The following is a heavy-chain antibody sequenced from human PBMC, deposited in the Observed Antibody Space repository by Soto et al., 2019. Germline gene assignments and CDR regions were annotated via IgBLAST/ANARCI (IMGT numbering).Heavy chain of an antibody. V-gene: IGHV4-34*01. J-gene: IGHJ4*02. CDR1: GGSFSGYY. CDR2: INHSGST. CDR3: ARINRYCSSTSCPPDY. Sequence: SETLSLTCAVYGGSFSGYYWSWIRQPPGKGLEWIGEINHSGSTNYNPSLKRRVTISVDTSKNQFSLKLSSVTAADTAVYYCARINRYCSSTSCPPDYWGQGTLVTVSS. D-gene: IGHD2-2*01.